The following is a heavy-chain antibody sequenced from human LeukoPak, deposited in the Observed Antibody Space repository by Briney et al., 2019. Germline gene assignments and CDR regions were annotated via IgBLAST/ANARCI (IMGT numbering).Heavy chain of an antibody. CDR2: IYTSGST. D-gene: IGHD3-10*02. V-gene: IGHV4-61*02. Sequence: PSETLSLTCTVSGGSISSGTYYWNWIRQPAGKGLEWIGRIYTSGSTNYNPSLKSRVTISVDMSKNQFSLKLSSVTAADPAIYYCATEPQSTMVGSSTWIDPWGARALFTVSS. CDR3: ATEPQSTMVGSSTWIDP. J-gene: IGHJ5*02. CDR1: GGSISSGTYY.